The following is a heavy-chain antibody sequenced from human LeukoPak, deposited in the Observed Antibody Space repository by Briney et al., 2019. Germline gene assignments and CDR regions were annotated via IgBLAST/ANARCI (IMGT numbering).Heavy chain of an antibody. D-gene: IGHD5-18*01. V-gene: IGHV4-34*01. Sequence: SETLSLTCAVYGGSFSGYYWSWIRQPPGKGLEWIGEINHSGSTNYNPSLKSRVTISVDTSKNQFSLKLSSVTAADTAVYYCARVAVGYSYGDYWGQGTLVTVSS. CDR1: GGSFSGYY. CDR2: INHSGST. J-gene: IGHJ4*02. CDR3: ARVAVGYSYGDY.